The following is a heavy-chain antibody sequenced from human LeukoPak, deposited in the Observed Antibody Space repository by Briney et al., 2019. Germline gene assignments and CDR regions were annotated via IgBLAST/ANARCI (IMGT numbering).Heavy chain of an antibody. V-gene: IGHV1-18*01. CDR3: ARQYGDNSGSLDH. J-gene: IGHJ4*02. CDR2: ISTYNGNT. D-gene: IGHD4-23*01. CDR1: GYTFFTYG. Sequence: ASVKVSCKASGYTFFTYGVTWVRQAPGQGLEWMGWISTYNGNTIAQKFQGRVTLTTDTSTSTAYMDLRSLKSDDTVVYYCARQYGDNSGSLDHWGQGTLVTVSS.